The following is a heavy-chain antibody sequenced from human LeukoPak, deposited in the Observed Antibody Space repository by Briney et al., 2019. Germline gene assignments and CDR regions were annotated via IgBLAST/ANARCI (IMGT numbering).Heavy chain of an antibody. Sequence: GGSLRLSCAASGFTFSNAWMSWVRQAPGKGLEWVSYISSSGSTIYYADSVKGRFTISRDNAKNSLYLQMNSLRAEDTAVYYCARDQGLDWLLDYWGQGTLVTVSS. D-gene: IGHD5-12*01. J-gene: IGHJ4*02. V-gene: IGHV3-11*01. CDR2: ISSSGSTI. CDR1: GFTFSNAW. CDR3: ARDQGLDWLLDY.